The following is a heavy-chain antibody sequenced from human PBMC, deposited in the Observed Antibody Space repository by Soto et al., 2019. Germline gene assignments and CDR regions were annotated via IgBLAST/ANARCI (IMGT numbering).Heavy chain of an antibody. Sequence: GFVRLCFAAAGFTCSTYAMTWFRQAPGKGLEWVSAISADGGATFHADSVKGRFTISRDNSRNTLYLQMNSLRVEDTAVYFCTKLEMSASVYWGQGTQVTVSS. J-gene: IGHJ4*02. CDR2: ISADGGAT. D-gene: IGHD3-3*01. V-gene: IGHV3-23*01. CDR1: GFTCSTYA. CDR3: TKLEMSASVY.